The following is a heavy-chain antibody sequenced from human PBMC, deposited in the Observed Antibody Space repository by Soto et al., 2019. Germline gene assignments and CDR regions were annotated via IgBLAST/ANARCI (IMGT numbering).Heavy chain of an antibody. CDR2: ISGRGRGT. J-gene: IGHJ4*02. Sequence: GGSLRLSCAASGFTFGSYSMNCVRQAAAKGLEWVSGISGRGRGTYYADSVKGRFTISRDNSKNTLYLQMNSLRAEDTAVYYCAKDLRITVTPYYFDYWGQGTLVTVSS. D-gene: IGHD4-17*01. CDR3: AKDLRITVTPYYFDY. CDR1: GFTFGSYS. V-gene: IGHV3-23*01.